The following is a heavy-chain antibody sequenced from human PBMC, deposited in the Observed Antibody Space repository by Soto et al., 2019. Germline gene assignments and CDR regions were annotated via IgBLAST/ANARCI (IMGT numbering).Heavy chain of an antibody. J-gene: IGHJ4*01. Sequence: PGGSLRLSCAASGFTFNSYTMAWVRQAPGKGLEWVSSISGSGSSPSYADSVQGRFIIHRDNSRTTLSLQMNSLRAEDTATYYCAKARCTGNSCYVPDYWGHGSLVTVSS. CDR3: AKARCTGNSCYVPDY. CDR2: ISGSGSSP. V-gene: IGHV3-23*01. D-gene: IGHD2-8*02. CDR1: GFTFNSYT.